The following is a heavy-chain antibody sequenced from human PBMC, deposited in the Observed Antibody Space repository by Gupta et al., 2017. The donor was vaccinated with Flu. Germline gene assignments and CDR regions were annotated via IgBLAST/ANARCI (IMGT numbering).Heavy chain of an antibody. Sequence: QAPRVQSGAEVDKRGAAAKVYCTCSGYTFTGYDLHWVRQAPGQGLEWMGWINPNSGGTNHAQKFQGRVTMTRDTSISTAYMELSRLRSDDTAVYYCARESPEGGYYDSRGAMDVLGQGTTVNVSS. D-gene: IGHD3-22*01. CDR2: INPNSGGT. CDR3: ARESPEGGYYDSRGAMDV. J-gene: IGHJ6*02. CDR1: GYTFTGYD. V-gene: IGHV1-2*02.